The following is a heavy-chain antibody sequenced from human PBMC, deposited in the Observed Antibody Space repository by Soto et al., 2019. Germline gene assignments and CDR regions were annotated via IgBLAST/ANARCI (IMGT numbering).Heavy chain of an antibody. J-gene: IGHJ6*02. CDR3: ASMGYSYGNYGMDV. CDR1: GFTFSSYG. CDR2: ISYDGSNK. Sequence: QVQLVESGGGVVQPGRSLRLSCAASGFTFSSYGMHWVRQAPGKGLEWVAVISYDGSNKYYADSVKGRFTISRDNSKNTLYLQMNSLRAEDTAVYYCASMGYSYGNYGMDVWGQGTTVTVSS. D-gene: IGHD5-18*01. V-gene: IGHV3-30*03.